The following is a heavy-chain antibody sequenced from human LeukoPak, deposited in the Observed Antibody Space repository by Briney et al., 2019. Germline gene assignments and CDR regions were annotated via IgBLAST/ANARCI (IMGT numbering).Heavy chain of an antibody. CDR2: INHSGST. J-gene: IGHJ4*02. CDR1: GGSFSGYY. CDR3: ARRAHDFWSGYYTHFDY. Sequence: SETLSLTCAVYGGSFSGYYWSWIRLPPGKGLEWIGEINHSGSTNYNPSLKSRVTISVDTSKNQFSLKLSSVTAADTAVYYCARRAHDFWSGYYTHFDYWGQGTLVTVSS. D-gene: IGHD3-3*01. V-gene: IGHV4-34*01.